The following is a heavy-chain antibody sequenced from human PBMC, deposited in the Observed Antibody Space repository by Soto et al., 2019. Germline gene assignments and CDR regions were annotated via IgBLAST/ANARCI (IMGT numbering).Heavy chain of an antibody. CDR1: GGTFSSYA. CDR2: IIPISGTA. D-gene: IGHD2-2*01. V-gene: IGHV1-69*01. Sequence: QVQLVQSGAEVKKPGSSVKVSCKASGGTFSSYAISWVRQAPGQGLEWMGGIIPISGTANYAQKFQGRVTITADESTSKAYMELSSLRSEDKAVYYCARSQGSSTSLEIYYYYYYGMDVWGQGTTVTVSS. CDR3: ARSQGSSTSLEIYYYYYYGMDV. J-gene: IGHJ6*02.